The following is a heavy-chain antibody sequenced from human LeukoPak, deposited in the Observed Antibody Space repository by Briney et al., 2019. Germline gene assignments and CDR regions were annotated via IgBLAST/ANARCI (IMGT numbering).Heavy chain of an antibody. D-gene: IGHD2-2*01. V-gene: IGHV4-39*07. Sequence: PSETLSLTCTVSGVSISSSSYYWGWIRQPPGKGLEWIGSIYYSGSTYYNPSLKSRVTISVDTSKNQFSLKLSSVTAADTAVYYCASPNRDIVVVPAALYYFDYWGQGTLVTVSS. J-gene: IGHJ4*02. CDR3: ASPNRDIVVVPAALYYFDY. CDR2: IYYSGST. CDR1: GVSISSSSYY.